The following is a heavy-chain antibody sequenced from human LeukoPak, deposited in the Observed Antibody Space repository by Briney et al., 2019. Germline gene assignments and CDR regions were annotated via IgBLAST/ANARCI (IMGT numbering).Heavy chain of an antibody. V-gene: IGHV3-30-3*01. D-gene: IGHD5-18*01. CDR3: AREDWEFQLWPRKYFGY. CDR1: GFTFSSYA. CDR2: ISYDGSNK. Sequence: GSLRLSCAASGFTFSSYAMHWVRQAPGKGLEWVAVISYDGSNKYYADSVKGRFTISRDNSKNTLYLQMNSLRAEDTAVYYCAREDWEFQLWPRKYFGYWGQGTLVTVSS. J-gene: IGHJ4*02.